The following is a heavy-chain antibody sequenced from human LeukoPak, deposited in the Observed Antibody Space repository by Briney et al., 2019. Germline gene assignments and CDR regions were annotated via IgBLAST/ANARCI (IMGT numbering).Heavy chain of an antibody. V-gene: IGHV4-61*02. J-gene: IGHJ1*01. CDR1: GGSISSGSYY. CDR2: ICTSGST. D-gene: IGHD6-13*01. CDR3: ARRGITYSTSFFDS. Sequence: SQTLSLTCTVSGGSISSGSYYWSWIRQPAGKGLEWIGRICTSGSTNYNPSLKSRVTISVDTSKNQFSLKLSSVTAADTAVYYCARRGITYSTSFFDSWGQGTLVTVAS.